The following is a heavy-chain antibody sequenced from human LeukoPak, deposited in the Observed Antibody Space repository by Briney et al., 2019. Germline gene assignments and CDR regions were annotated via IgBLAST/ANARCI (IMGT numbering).Heavy chain of an antibody. J-gene: IGHJ4*02. CDR2: IYTSGST. CDR1: GGSLSSSSYY. D-gene: IGHD2-21*01. V-gene: IGHV4-61*02. Sequence: SETLSLTCTVSGGSLSSSSYYWSWIRQPAGKGLEWIGRIYTSGSTNYNPSLKSRVTISVDTSKNQFSLKLSSVTAADTAVYYCARQGEPVRRDYCGGDCFTYYFDYWGQGTLVTVSS. CDR3: ARQGEPVRRDYCGGDCFTYYFDY.